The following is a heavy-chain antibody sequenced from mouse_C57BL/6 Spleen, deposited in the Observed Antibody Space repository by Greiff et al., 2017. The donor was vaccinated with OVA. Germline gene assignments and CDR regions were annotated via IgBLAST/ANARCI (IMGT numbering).Heavy chain of an antibody. V-gene: IGHV1-26*01. Sequence: VQLQQSGPELVKPGASVKISCKASGYTFTDYYMNWVKQSHGKSLEWIGDINPNNGGTSYNQKFKGKATLTVDQSSSTAYMELRSLTSEDSAVYYCARTYDGPLYAMDYWGQGTSVTVSS. J-gene: IGHJ4*01. CDR1: GYTFTDYY. CDR3: ARTYDGPLYAMDY. D-gene: IGHD2-14*01. CDR2: INPNNGGT.